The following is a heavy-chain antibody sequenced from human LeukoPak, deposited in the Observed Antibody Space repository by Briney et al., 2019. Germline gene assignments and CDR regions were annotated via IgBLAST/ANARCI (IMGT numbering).Heavy chain of an antibody. CDR1: GFTFGDYA. CDR2: IRSKTYTGTT. J-gene: IGHJ4*02. V-gene: IGHV3-49*04. CDR3: TRALRIAVAGTQYYFDF. Sequence: PGGSLRLSCTASGFTFGDYAMSWVRQAPGKGLEWVAFIRSKTYTGTTDYAASVKGRFTISRDDSKGIAYLQMNSLKTEDTAVYYCTRALRIAVAGTQYYFDFWGQGTLVTASS. D-gene: IGHD6-19*01.